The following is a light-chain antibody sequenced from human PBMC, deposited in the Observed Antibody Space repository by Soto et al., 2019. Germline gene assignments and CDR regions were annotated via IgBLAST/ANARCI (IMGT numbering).Light chain of an antibody. CDR3: QQRSNWPPSIT. J-gene: IGKJ5*01. V-gene: IGKV3-11*01. CDR2: DAS. CDR1: QSVSSY. Sequence: EIVLTQSPATLSLSPGERATLSCRASQSVSSYLAWYQQKPGQAPRLLIYDASNRATGIPARFSGSGSGTDFTLTISSLEPEDFAVYHCQQRSNWPPSITVGQGTRLEIK.